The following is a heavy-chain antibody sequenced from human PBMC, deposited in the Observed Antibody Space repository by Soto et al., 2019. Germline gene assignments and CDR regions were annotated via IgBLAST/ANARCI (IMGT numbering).Heavy chain of an antibody. CDR1: GGSISSSSYY. D-gene: IGHD3-10*01. Sequence: SETLSLTCTVSGGSISSSSYYWGWLRQPPGKGLEWIGTIYHSGSTYYNPSLKSRVTISVDTSGNQFSLKLSSVTAADMSDFYCARSGGSGSYFDYWGQGTLVTVSS. V-gene: IGHV4-39*01. CDR3: ARSGGSGSYFDY. CDR2: IYHSGST. J-gene: IGHJ4*02.